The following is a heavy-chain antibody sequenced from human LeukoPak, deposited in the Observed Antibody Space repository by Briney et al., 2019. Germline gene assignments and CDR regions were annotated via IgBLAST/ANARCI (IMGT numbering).Heavy chain of an antibody. V-gene: IGHV3-15*01. CDR3: TTRVVTTNDF. Sequence: PGGSLRLSCAASGFTFNKVWMNWVRQAPGKGLEWVGRILTTGESATTDYGTTDYAAPVKGRFTISRDDSKNTLYLQMNSLKTEDTAVYYCTTRVVTTNDFWGQGILVTVSS. J-gene: IGHJ4*02. CDR1: GFTFNKVW. CDR2: ILTTGESATTDYGTT. D-gene: IGHD2-21*02.